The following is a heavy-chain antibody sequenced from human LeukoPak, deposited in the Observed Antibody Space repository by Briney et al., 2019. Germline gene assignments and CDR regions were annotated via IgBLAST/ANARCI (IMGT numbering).Heavy chain of an antibody. D-gene: IGHD3-10*01. CDR3: AKRVYGGDGFDI. Sequence: GGSLRLSCAASGFTFSNFGMHWVRQAPGKGLEWVAVISYDGRNKYYADSVKGRFTISRDNSKNTLYLQMNSLRAEDTAVYSCAKRVYGGDGFDIWGQGTMVAVSS. CDR1: GFTFSNFG. J-gene: IGHJ3*02. CDR2: ISYDGRNK. V-gene: IGHV3-30*18.